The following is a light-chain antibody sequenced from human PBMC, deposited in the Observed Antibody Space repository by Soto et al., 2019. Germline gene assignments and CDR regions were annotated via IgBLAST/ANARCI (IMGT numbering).Light chain of an antibody. J-gene: IGKJ1*01. Sequence: EIVMTQSPGTLSVSPGERATLSCRASQSVSSNLAWYQQKPGQAPRLLIYGASTRATGIPARFSGSRSGTECTLTISSLQPEDLAVYYCQEYNNWPRTFGQGTKVYIK. CDR1: QSVSSN. CDR2: GAS. V-gene: IGKV3-15*01. CDR3: QEYNNWPRT.